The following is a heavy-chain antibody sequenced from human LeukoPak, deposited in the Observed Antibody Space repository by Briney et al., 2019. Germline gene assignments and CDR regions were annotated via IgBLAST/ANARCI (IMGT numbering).Heavy chain of an antibody. CDR3: AKLDSGFYQPCDF. Sequence: GGSRRLPCAASGSNFGGYAMTGVRKAPGKGRGWVAVISVRGDTHYADSVKGRFTISRDNTKNTLYLQMNRLRVEDTAAYFCAKLDSGFYQPCDFWGQGTRVSVS. V-gene: IGHV3-23*01. CDR1: GSNFGGYA. J-gene: IGHJ4*02. CDR2: ISVRGDT. D-gene: IGHD3-22*01.